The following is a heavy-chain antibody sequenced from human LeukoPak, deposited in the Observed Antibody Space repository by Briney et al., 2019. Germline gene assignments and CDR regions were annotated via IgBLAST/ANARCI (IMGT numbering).Heavy chain of an antibody. J-gene: IGHJ4*02. D-gene: IGHD2-2*02. CDR1: GGTFSSYA. CDR2: IIPIFGTA. V-gene: IGHV1-69*01. Sequence: SVKVSCKASGGTFSSYAISWVRQAPGQGLKWMEGIIPIFGTANYAQKFQGRVTITADESTSTAYMELSSLRSEDTAVYYCARAEGYCSSTSCYSLDYWGQGTLVTVSS. CDR3: ARAEGYCSSTSCYSLDY.